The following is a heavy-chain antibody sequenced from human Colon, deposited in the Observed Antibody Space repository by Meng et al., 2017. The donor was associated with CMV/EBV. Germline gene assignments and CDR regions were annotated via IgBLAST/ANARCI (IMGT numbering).Heavy chain of an antibody. V-gene: IGHV4-59*01. CDR3: ARVRLDDWNYSEFDY. CDR2: IYYSRST. D-gene: IGHD1-7*01. J-gene: IGHJ4*02. CDR1: GGSISSYY. Sequence: SETLSLTCTVSGGSISSYYWSWIRQPPGKGLEWIGYIYYSRSTNYNPSLKSRVTISVDTSKNQFSLKLSSVAAADTAVYYCARVRLDDWNYSEFDYWGQGTLVTVSS.